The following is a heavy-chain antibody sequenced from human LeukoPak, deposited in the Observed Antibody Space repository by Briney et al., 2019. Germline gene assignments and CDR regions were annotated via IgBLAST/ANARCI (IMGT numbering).Heavy chain of an antibody. D-gene: IGHD5-18*01. CDR1: GFTFSNAW. Sequence: GGSLRLSCAASGFTFSNAWMSWVRQAPGKGLEWVGRIKSKTDGGTTDYAAPVKGRFTISRDDSKNTLCLQMNSLKTEDTAVYYCTTDWVRGTAMVLPLDYWGQGTLVTVSS. CDR2: IKSKTDGGTT. CDR3: TTDWVRGTAMVLPLDY. J-gene: IGHJ4*02. V-gene: IGHV3-15*01.